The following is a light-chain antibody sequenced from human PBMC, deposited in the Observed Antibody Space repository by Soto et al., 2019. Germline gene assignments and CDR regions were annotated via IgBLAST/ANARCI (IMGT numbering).Light chain of an antibody. Sequence: QSVLTQPASVSGSPGQSITVSCTGTYSDIGTYDSVSWYQHHPGRAPKLLIFGVNRRPSGISYRFPASKSGNTASLTISGLQAEDEADYYCTSYTRDTTYVFGTGTKV. V-gene: IGLV2-14*01. CDR3: TSYTRDTTYV. CDR1: YSDIGTYDS. CDR2: GVN. J-gene: IGLJ1*01.